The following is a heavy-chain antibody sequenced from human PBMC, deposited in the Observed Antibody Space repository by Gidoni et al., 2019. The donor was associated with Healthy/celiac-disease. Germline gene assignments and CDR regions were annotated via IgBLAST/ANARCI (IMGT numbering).Heavy chain of an antibody. Sequence: QVQLVESGGGVVQPGRSLRLSCAASGFSYSSYGMHWVRQAPGKGLEWVAVIWYDGSNRYYADSVKGRFTISRDNSKNTLYLQMNSLRAEDTAVYCCARDITVAGTEWFDPWGQGTLVTVSS. CDR2: IWYDGSNR. J-gene: IGHJ5*02. CDR1: GFSYSSYG. CDR3: ARDITVAGTEWFDP. V-gene: IGHV3-33*01. D-gene: IGHD6-19*01.